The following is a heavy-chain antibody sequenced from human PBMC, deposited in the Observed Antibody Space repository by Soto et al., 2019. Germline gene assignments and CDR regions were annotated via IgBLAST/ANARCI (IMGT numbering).Heavy chain of an antibody. CDR2: INAGNGNT. V-gene: IGHV1-3*01. J-gene: IGHJ5*02. Sequence: ASVKVSCKASGYTFTSYDMHWVRQAPGQRLEWMGWINAGNGNTKYSQKFQGRVTITRDTSASTAYMELSSLSFEDTAVYYCARGRIIVAGGFDPWGQGTLVTVSS. CDR3: ARGRIIVAGGFDP. CDR1: GYTFTSYD. D-gene: IGHD6-19*01.